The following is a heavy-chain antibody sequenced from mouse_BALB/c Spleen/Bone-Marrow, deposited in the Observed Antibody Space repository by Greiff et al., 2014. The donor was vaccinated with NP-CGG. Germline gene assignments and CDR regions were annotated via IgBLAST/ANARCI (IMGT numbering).Heavy chain of an antibody. CDR2: ILPGSGST. CDR1: GYTFSSYW. V-gene: IGHV1-9*01. CDR3: AREDGLWYFDV. J-gene: IGHJ1*01. D-gene: IGHD1-1*01. Sequence: VKLVESGAELMKPGASAKISCKATGYTFSSYWIEWVKQRPGHGLEWIGEILPGSGSTNYNEKFKGKATFTADTSSNTAYMQLSSLTSEDSAVYYCAREDGLWYFDVWGAGTTVTVSS.